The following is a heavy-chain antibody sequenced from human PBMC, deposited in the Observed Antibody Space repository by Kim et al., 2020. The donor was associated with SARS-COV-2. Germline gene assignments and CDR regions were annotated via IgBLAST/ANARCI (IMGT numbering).Heavy chain of an antibody. Sequence: GGSLRLSCAASGFTFSSYEMNWVRQAPGKGLEWVSYISSSGSTIYYADSVKGRFTISRDNAKNSLYLQMNSLRAEDTAVYYCARGAPYYDFWSGYPNWFDAWGQGTLVTVSS. V-gene: IGHV3-48*03. J-gene: IGHJ5*02. CDR1: GFTFSSYE. D-gene: IGHD3-3*01. CDR2: ISSSGSTI. CDR3: ARGAPYYDFWSGYPNWFDA.